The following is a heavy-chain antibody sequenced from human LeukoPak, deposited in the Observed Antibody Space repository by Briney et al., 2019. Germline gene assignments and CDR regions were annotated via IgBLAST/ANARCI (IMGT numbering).Heavy chain of an antibody. CDR3: AKEGGSYQNYYYGMDV. Sequence: PGRSLMLSCAASGFTFSSYGMHWFRQAPGKGLEGVAIISYDGSNKYYADSVKGRFTISRDNSNNTLYLQMNRLRDEDTAVYYCAKEGGSYQNYYYGMDVWGQGTTVSVSS. CDR1: GFTFSSYG. J-gene: IGHJ6*02. V-gene: IGHV3-30*18. D-gene: IGHD1-26*01. CDR2: ISYDGSNK.